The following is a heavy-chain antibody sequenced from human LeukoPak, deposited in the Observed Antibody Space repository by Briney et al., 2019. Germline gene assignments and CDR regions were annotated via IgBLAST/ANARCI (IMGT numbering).Heavy chain of an antibody. Sequence: GGSLRLSCAASGFTFSDYYMSWIRQAPGKGLEWVATITPDGSAQYYVDSVKGRFTISRDNAKNSLFLQINSLRAEDTAVYYCANGGTYSSGPWGQGTLVTVSS. CDR3: ANGGTYSSGP. D-gene: IGHD3-22*01. CDR2: ITPDGSAQ. J-gene: IGHJ5*02. V-gene: IGHV3-7*01. CDR1: GFTFSDYY.